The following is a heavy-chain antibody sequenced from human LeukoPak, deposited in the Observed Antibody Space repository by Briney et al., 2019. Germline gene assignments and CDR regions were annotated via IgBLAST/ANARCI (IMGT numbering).Heavy chain of an antibody. CDR1: GYTFTGYY. Sequence: ASVKVSCKASGYTFTGYYMHWVRQAPGQGLEWMGWINPNSGGTNYAQKFQGRVTMTRDTSISTAYMELSRLRSDDTAVYYCARDPTMRWLQLSNYFDYWGQGTLVTVSS. CDR3: ARDPTMRWLQLSNYFDY. V-gene: IGHV1-2*02. CDR2: INPNSGGT. J-gene: IGHJ4*02. D-gene: IGHD5-24*01.